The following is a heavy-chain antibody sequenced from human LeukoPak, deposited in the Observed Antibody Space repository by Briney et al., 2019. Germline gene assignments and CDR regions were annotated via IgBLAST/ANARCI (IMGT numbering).Heavy chain of an antibody. CDR1: GGSNTFSSGYY. V-gene: IGHV4-39*01. CDR2: IYSSGVT. Sequence: SETLSLTCTVSGGSNTFSSGYYWGWIRQPPGRGLEWIGSIYSSGVTNYNPSLKSRVTISVDSSKKQFSLNLSSVTAADTAVYYCARRVVHCSSTSCYALFDPWGQGTLVTVSS. D-gene: IGHD2-2*01. CDR3: ARRVVHCSSTSCYALFDP. J-gene: IGHJ5*02.